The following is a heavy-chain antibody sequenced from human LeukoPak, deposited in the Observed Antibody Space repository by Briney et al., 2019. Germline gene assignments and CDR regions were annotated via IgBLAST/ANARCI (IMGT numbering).Heavy chain of an antibody. CDR3: ARRAGVAVAGAFDY. J-gene: IGHJ4*02. V-gene: IGHV3-23*01. Sequence: GGSLRLSCAASGFTFSSYAMRWVRQAPGKGLEWVSGISGSGDSTYYADSVKGRFTISRDNSKNTLYLQMNSLRAEDTAVYFCARRAGVAVAGAFDYWGQGTLVTVSS. CDR1: GFTFSSYA. D-gene: IGHD6-19*01. CDR2: ISGSGDST.